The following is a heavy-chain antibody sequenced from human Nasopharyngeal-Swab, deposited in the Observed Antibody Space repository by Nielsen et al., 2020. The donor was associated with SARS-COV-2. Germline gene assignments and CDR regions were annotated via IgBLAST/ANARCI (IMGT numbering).Heavy chain of an antibody. CDR1: GLTFNNYN. CDR2: ISGSGGST. Sequence: GESLKISCAASGLTFNNYNFNWVRQAPGKGLEWVSAISGSGGSTYYADSVKGRFTISRDNSKNTLYLQMNSLRAEDTAVYYCAKDVEVARFGELLLYYYYYGMDVWGQGTTVTVSS. V-gene: IGHV3-23*01. D-gene: IGHD3-10*01. CDR3: AKDVEVARFGELLLYYYYYGMDV. J-gene: IGHJ6*02.